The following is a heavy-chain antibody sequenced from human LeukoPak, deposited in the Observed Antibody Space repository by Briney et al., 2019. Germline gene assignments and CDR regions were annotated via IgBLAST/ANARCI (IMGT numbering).Heavy chain of an antibody. CDR1: RFTFSDYY. D-gene: IGHD4-17*01. CDR3: ARDLRAGGTWSYGVYFDL. J-gene: IGHJ2*01. Sequence: GGSLRLSCAASRFTFSDYYMTWVRQAPGRGLEWVANIKEDGSEKNYVDSVKDRFTISRDNAKNSVYLLLNSLTPEDTAVYYCARDLRAGGTWSYGVYFDLWGRGTLVTVSS. CDR2: IKEDGSEK. V-gene: IGHV3-7*01.